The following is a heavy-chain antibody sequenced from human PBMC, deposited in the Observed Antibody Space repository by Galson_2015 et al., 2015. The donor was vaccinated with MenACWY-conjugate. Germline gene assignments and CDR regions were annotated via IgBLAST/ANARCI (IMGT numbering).Heavy chain of an antibody. CDR1: GYSFTSYW. V-gene: IGHV5-51*01. J-gene: IGHJ4*02. Sequence: QSGAEVKKPGESLKISCKGSGYSFTSYWIGWVRQMPGKGLEWMGIIYPGDSDTRYSPSFQGQVTISADKSISTAYLQWSSLKASDTAMYYCARDMYDFWSGYYTGLGYWGQGTLVTVSS. CDR2: IYPGDSDT. D-gene: IGHD3-3*01. CDR3: ARDMYDFWSGYYTGLGY.